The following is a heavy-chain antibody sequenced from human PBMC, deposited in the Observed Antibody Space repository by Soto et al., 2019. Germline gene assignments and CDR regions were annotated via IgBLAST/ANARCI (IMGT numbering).Heavy chain of an antibody. CDR2: INEGGSEK. J-gene: IGHJ4*02. Sequence: EVQLVESGGGLVQPGGSLRLSCEASGFPFSSFWMSWVRQAPGKGLEWVANINEGGSEKYYVDSVRGRFTISRDNTKNSLSLQMNSLRAEDTALYYCAKGGHLDYWGQLTPVTVSS. CDR1: GFPFSSFW. V-gene: IGHV3-7*01. CDR3: AKGGHLDY.